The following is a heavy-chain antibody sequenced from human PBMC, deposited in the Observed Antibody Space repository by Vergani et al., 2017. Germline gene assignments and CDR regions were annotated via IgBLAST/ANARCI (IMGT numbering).Heavy chain of an antibody. CDR1: GGSISSYY. CDR2: IYYSGST. V-gene: IGHV4-59*01. Sequence: QVQLQESGPGLVKPSETLSLTCTVSGGSISSYYWSWIRQPPGKGLEWIGYIYYSGSTNYNPSLKSRVTISVDTSQNQFSLKLSSVTAADTAVYYCARNPYCGSDCYSDAFDIWGQGTMVTVSS. J-gene: IGHJ3*02. D-gene: IGHD2-21*02. CDR3: ARNPYCGSDCYSDAFDI.